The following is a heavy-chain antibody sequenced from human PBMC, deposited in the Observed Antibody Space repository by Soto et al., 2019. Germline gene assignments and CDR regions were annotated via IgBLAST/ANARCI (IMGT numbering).Heavy chain of an antibody. D-gene: IGHD4-17*01. CDR1: GFTFSSYA. Sequence: QVQLVESGGGVVQPGRSLRLSCAASGFTFSSYAMYWVRQAPGKGLEWVAVISYDGSNKNYADSVKGRFTISRDYSQTTLYLKMNSLRAEDTAIYYCARPTVTTGAHWYFDLWGRGTLVTVSS. CDR2: ISYDGSNK. CDR3: ARPTVTTGAHWYFDL. V-gene: IGHV3-30-3*01. J-gene: IGHJ2*01.